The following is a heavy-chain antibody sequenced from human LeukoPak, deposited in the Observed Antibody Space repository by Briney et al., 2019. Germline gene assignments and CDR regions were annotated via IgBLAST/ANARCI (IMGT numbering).Heavy chain of an antibody. D-gene: IGHD3-22*01. CDR1: GYTFTSYG. J-gene: IGHJ4*02. V-gene: IGHV1-18*01. CDR2: ISAYNGNT. CDR3: TRDGAFYYDSSGYSFDC. Sequence: ASVKVSCKASGYTFTSYGIRWVRQAPGQGLEWMGWISAYNGNTNYAQKLQGRVTMTTDTSTSTAYMELRSLRSDGTAVYYCTRDGAFYYDSSGYSFDCWGQGTLVTVSS.